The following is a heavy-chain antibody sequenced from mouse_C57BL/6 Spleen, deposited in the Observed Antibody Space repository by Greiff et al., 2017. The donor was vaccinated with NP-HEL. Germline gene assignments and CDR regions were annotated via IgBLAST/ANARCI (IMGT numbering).Heavy chain of an antibody. CDR3: ARERLRSSYYFDY. Sequence: EVKLMESGGGLVKPGGSLKLSCAASGFTFSSYAMSWVRQTPEKRLEWVATISDGGGYTYYPDNVKGRFTISRDNAKNNLYLQMSHLKSEDTAMYYCARERLRSSYYFDYWGQGTTLTVSS. J-gene: IGHJ2*01. V-gene: IGHV5-4*01. D-gene: IGHD1-1*01. CDR1: GFTFSSYA. CDR2: ISDGGGYT.